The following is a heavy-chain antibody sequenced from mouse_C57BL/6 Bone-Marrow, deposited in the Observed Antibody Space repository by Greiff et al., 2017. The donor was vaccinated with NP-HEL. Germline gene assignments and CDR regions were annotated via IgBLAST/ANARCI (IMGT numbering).Heavy chain of an antibody. D-gene: IGHD2-9*01. CDR1: GYTFTSYW. V-gene: IGHV1-61*01. CDR3: ARGKDLLWLRRGRPYYFDY. J-gene: IGHJ2*01. CDR2: IYPSDSET. Sequence: QVQLQQSGAELVRPGSSVKLSCKASGYTFTSYWMDWVKQRPGQGLEWIGNIYPSDSETHYNQKFKDKATLTVDKSSSTAYMQLSSLTSEDSAVYYCARGKDLLWLRRGRPYYFDYWGQGTTLTVSS.